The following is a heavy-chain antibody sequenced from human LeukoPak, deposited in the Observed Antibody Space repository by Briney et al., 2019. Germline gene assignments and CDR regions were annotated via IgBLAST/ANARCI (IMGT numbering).Heavy chain of an antibody. CDR3: ARARRYYDILTGSGDNWFDP. J-gene: IGHJ5*02. Sequence: GGSLRLSCAASGFTVSSNYMSWVRQAPGKGLKWVSVIYSGGSTYYADSVKGRFTISRDNSKNTLYLQMNSLRAEDTAVYYCARARRYYDILTGSGDNWFDPWGQGTLFTVSS. CDR1: GFTVSSNY. V-gene: IGHV3-66*01. D-gene: IGHD3-9*01. CDR2: IYSGGST.